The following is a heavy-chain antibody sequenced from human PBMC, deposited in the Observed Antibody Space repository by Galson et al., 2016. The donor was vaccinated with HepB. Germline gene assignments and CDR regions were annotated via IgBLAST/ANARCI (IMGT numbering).Heavy chain of an antibody. CDR1: GFTFSTYS. V-gene: IGHV3-21*01. Sequence: SLRLSCAASGFTFSTYSMNWVRQAPGKGLEWVSSLSGDSTYIYHADSVKGRFTISRDNAKKSLYLQMNGLRADDTAVYYCTRGGVFQKEDDYWGQGTLVTVSS. CDR2: LSGDSTYI. J-gene: IGHJ4*02. CDR3: TRGGVFQKEDDY. D-gene: IGHD3-16*01.